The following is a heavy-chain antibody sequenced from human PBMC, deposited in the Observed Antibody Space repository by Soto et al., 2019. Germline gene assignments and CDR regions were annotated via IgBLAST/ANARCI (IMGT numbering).Heavy chain of an antibody. CDR3: ARASGYDYYYGMDV. J-gene: IGHJ6*02. CDR2: IYHSGST. Sequence: PSQTLRLPWTVSNASISSRKWWTWVRQTPGKGLEWIGEIYHSGSTNYNPSLKSRVTISVDKSKNQFSLKLSSVTAADTAVYYCARASGYDYYYGMDVWGQGTTVTVSS. D-gene: IGHD6-19*01. CDR1: NASISSRKW. V-gene: IGHV4-4*02.